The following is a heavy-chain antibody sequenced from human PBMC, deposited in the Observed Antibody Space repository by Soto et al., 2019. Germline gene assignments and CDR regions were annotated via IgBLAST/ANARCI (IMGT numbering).Heavy chain of an antibody. J-gene: IGHJ2*01. CDR2: INAGNGNT. D-gene: IGHD3-16*01. V-gene: IGHV1-3*01. CDR3: ASGVFFQADYGTRDYHSVSAFRLNRSSDL. Sequence: EKRLEWMGWINAGNGNTKYSQKFQGRVTITRDTSASTAYMELSSLRSEDTAVYYCASGVFFQADYGTRDYHSVSAFRLNRSSDL.